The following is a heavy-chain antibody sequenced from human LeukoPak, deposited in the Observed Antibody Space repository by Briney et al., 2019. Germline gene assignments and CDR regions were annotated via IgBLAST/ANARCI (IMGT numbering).Heavy chain of an antibody. D-gene: IGHD6-19*01. J-gene: IGHJ4*02. CDR2: ISGSGGST. V-gene: IGHV3-23*01. Sequence: GGSLRLACAASGFTFSSYAMSWVRQAPGKGLEWVSAISGSGGSTYYADSVKGRFTISRDNSKNTLYLQMNSLRAEDTAVYYCAKDDGYSSGWYNYWGQGTLVTVSS. CDR1: GFTFSSYA. CDR3: AKDDGYSSGWYNY.